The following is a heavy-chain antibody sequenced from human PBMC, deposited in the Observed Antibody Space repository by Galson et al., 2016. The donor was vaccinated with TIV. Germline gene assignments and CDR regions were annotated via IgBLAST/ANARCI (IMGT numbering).Heavy chain of an antibody. CDR3: ARRFYFDY. CDR1: GYTLSTYY. V-gene: IGHV1-46*01. CDR2: IDPSVGST. J-gene: IGHJ4*02. Sequence: QSGAEVKMPGASVKVSCKAPGYTLSTYYMHWLRQAPGQGLEWMGIIDPSVGSTTYSQKFQGRVTMTSDTSTSTVYMELTSLKSEDTAVYYCARRFYFDYWGQGTLVTVSS.